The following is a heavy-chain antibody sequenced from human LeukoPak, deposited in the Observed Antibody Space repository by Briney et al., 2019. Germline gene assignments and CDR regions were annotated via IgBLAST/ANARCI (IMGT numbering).Heavy chain of an antibody. Sequence: PGRSLRLSCAASGFTFDDYAMHWVRQAPEKGLEWVSGISWNSGSIGYADSVKGRFTISRDNAKNSLYLQMNSLRAEDTALYYCAKDPDYDILTGPFDPWGQGTLVTVSS. V-gene: IGHV3-9*01. CDR2: ISWNSGSI. D-gene: IGHD3-9*01. CDR3: AKDPDYDILTGPFDP. J-gene: IGHJ5*02. CDR1: GFTFDDYA.